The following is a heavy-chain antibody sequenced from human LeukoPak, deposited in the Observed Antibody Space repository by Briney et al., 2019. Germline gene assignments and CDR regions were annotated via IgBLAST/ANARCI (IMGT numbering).Heavy chain of an antibody. CDR1: GFTFSSYA. CDR3: TRSITRLLVEGGMGATDY. D-gene: IGHD1-26*01. CDR2: ISYDGSNK. J-gene: IGHJ4*02. V-gene: IGHV3-30-3*01. Sequence: GGSLRLSCAASGFTFSSYAMHWVRQAPGKGLEWVAVISYDGSNKYYADSVKGRFTISRDNSKNTLYLQMNSLRAEDTAVYYCTRSITRLLVEGGMGATDYWGQGTLVTVSS.